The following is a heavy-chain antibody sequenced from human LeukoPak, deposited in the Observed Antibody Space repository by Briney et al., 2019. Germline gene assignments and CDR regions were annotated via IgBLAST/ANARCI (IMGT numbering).Heavy chain of an antibody. CDR2: ITAYGAET. CDR1: GITFGSLT. Sequence: GGSLRLSCAVSGITFGSLTMSWVRQTPEKGLEWLGFITAYGAETYYGPSENGRSTISRDNSSNTLYLQINSLRVDDTAIYYCATGPRSGSFQFWGRGTQVIVSS. V-gene: IGHV3-23*01. CDR3: ATGPRSGSFQF. D-gene: IGHD3-10*01. J-gene: IGHJ4*02.